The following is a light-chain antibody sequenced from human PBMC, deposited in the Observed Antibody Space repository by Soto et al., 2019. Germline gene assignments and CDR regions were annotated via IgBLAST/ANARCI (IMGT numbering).Light chain of an antibody. Sequence: EIVLTQSQATLSLSPGERATLSCRASQSVENYLAWFQQKRGQAPRLLIYDTSNRAAGIPDRFSGSGSGTDLSLTISSIEPEDFAVYYCHQRYIWPPLTFGGGTKVEIK. V-gene: IGKV3-11*01. J-gene: IGKJ4*01. CDR2: DTS. CDR1: QSVENY. CDR3: HQRYIWPPLT.